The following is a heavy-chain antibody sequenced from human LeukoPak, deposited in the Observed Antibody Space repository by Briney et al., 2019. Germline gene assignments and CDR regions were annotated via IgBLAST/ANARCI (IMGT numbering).Heavy chain of an antibody. CDR3: GSISGGASGDF. CDR2: ISYDGSNK. J-gene: IGHJ4*02. Sequence: GGSLRLSCAASGFTFSSYALHWVRQAPGKGLEWVAVISYDGSNKYYADSVEGRFTISRDNSKSTLYLQMNSLRAEDTAVYYCGSISGGASGDFWGQGTLITVSS. CDR1: GFTFSSYA. D-gene: IGHD3-10*01. V-gene: IGHV3-30-3*01.